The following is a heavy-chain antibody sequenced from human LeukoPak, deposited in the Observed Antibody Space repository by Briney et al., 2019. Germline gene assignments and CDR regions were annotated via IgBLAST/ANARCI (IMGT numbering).Heavy chain of an antibody. CDR3: STVRGYYYGSGSYYNRDAFYI. Sequence: SETLSLTCTVSGGSISSYYWSWIRQPAGKGLEWIGRIYTSGSTNYNPSLKSRVTISVDTSKNHFSLKLSSVTPPDTAVYYWSTVRGYYYGSGSYYNRDAFYIWGQGTMVTVSS. D-gene: IGHD3-10*01. CDR1: GGSISSYY. V-gene: IGHV4-4*07. J-gene: IGHJ3*02. CDR2: IYTSGST.